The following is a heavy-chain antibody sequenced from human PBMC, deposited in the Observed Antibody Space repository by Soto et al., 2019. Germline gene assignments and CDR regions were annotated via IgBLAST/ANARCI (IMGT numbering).Heavy chain of an antibody. D-gene: IGHD2-2*01. CDR2: IDKSGGDT. CDR3: AKDTYSRSWYF. V-gene: IGHV3-23*05. J-gene: IGHJ4*02. Sequence: EVQLLESGGDLVQPGGSLRLSCAASGFTFTNYLMTWVHQAPGKGLDWVSSIDKSGGDTYYADSVKGRFTISRDNSKNTLYLQMNGLRAEDTALYYCAKDTYSRSWYFWGQGTLVPVSS. CDR1: GFTFTNYL.